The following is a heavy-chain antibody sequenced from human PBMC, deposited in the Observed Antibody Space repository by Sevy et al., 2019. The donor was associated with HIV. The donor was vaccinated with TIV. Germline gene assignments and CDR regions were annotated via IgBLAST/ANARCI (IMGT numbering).Heavy chain of an antibody. V-gene: IGHV3-30*18. Sequence: GGSLRLSCAASGFTFSSYGMHWVRQAPGKGLEWVAVISYDGSNKYYADSVKDRFTISRDNSKNTLYLQMNSLRAEDTAVYYCAKDLENYYDSSGYLFDYWGQGTLVTVSS. CDR3: AKDLENYYDSSGYLFDY. J-gene: IGHJ4*02. D-gene: IGHD3-22*01. CDR1: GFTFSSYG. CDR2: ISYDGSNK.